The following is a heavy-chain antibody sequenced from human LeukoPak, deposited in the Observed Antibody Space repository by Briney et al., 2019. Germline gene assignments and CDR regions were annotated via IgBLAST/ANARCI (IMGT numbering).Heavy chain of an antibody. CDR3: ARDKVYDMGYFDY. CDR2: ISGYNGNT. J-gene: IGHJ4*02. D-gene: IGHD3-9*01. CDR1: GYTFTSYA. V-gene: IGHV1-18*01. Sequence: ASVKVSCKASGYTFTSYAISWVRQAPGQGLEWMGWISGYNGNTKYAQKFQGRVTMTRDTSTSTVYMELSSLRSEDTAVYYCARDKVYDMGYFDYWGQGTLVTVSS.